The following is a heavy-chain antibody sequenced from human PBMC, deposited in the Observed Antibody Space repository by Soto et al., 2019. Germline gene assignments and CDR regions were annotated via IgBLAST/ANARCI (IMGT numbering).Heavy chain of an antibody. CDR2: INHSGST. J-gene: IGHJ6*02. CDR1: GGSFSGYY. D-gene: IGHD3-10*01. CDR3: ARERGLSLYGELFDTIYGLDV. Sequence: SETLSLTCAVCGGSFSGYYCSWIRQPPWKGLEWIGEINHSGSTNYNPSLKSRVTISVDTSKNQFSLKLSSVTAADTAVYYCARERGLSLYGELFDTIYGLDVWGQGNTLTVS. V-gene: IGHV4-34*01.